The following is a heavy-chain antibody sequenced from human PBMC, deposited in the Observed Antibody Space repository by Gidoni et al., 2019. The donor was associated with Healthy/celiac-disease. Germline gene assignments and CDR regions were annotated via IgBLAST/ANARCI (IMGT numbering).Heavy chain of an antibody. V-gene: IGHV2-5*02. CDR1: GFSLSTSGVG. D-gene: IGHD3-16*01. CDR2: IYWDDDK. Sequence: QITLKASGPTLVTPTQTLTLTCTFSGFSLSTSGVGVGWIRQPPGKALEWLALIYWDDDKRYSPSLKSRLTITKDTSKNQVVLTMTNMDPVDTATYYCAHSRTYDYVWGSYLFAFDYWGQGTLVTVSS. CDR3: AHSRTYDYVWGSYLFAFDY. J-gene: IGHJ4*02.